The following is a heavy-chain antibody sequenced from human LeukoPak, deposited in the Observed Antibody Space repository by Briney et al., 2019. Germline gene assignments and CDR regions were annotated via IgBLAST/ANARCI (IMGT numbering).Heavy chain of an antibody. CDR1: GGSINSGSYY. V-gene: IGHV4-61*02. J-gene: IGHJ4*02. CDR2: IYTSGST. CDR3: ASAGAGLYYYDSSGYSFDY. D-gene: IGHD3-22*01. Sequence: PSETLSLTCTVSGGSINSGSYYWSWIRQPAGKGLEWIGRIYTSGSTNYNPSLKSRVTMSVDTSKNQFSLKLSSVTAADTAVYYCASAGAGLYYYDSSGYSFDYWGQGTLVTVSS.